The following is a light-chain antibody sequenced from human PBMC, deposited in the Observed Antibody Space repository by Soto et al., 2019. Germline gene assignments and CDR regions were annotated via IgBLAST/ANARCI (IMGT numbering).Light chain of an antibody. CDR2: GAS. CDR3: QQYGSSRIT. Sequence: IVLTQSPGPLSLSPGERATLSCRASQRVSSSYLAWYQQKSGQAPRLLIYGASSRATGIPDRFSGSGSGTDFTLTISRLEPEDFAVYYCQQYGSSRITFGQGTRLEIK. V-gene: IGKV3-20*01. J-gene: IGKJ5*01. CDR1: QRVSSSY.